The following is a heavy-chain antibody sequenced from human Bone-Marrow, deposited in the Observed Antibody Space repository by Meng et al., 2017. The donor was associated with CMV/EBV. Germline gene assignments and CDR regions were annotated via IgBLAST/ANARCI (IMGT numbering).Heavy chain of an antibody. CDR2: INSDGSST. V-gene: IGHV3-74*01. Sequence: GEALKISCAASGFTFSSYWMHWVRQASGKGLVWVSRINSDGSSTNYADSVKGRFTISRDNAKNTLYLQMNSLRAEDTAVYYCARKLGYNYYYYSMDDWGQGTTVTVSS. CDR3: ARKLGYNYYYYSMDD. CDR1: GFTFSSYW. D-gene: IGHD2-15*01. J-gene: IGHJ6*02.